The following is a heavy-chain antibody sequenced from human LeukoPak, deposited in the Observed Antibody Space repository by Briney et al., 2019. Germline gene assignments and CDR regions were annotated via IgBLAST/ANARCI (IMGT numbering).Heavy chain of an antibody. CDR1: GGSISSYY. J-gene: IGHJ4*02. CDR2: ISDIGSI. D-gene: IGHD2/OR15-2a*01. Sequence: SETLSLTCTSSGGSISSYYWSWIRQPPGKGLEWIAYISDIGSINYNPSLKSRVTISLDTSKNQFSLKLSSVTAADTAVYYCAGHHPRNTVDFWGQGTLVTVSS. CDR3: AGHHPRNTVDF. V-gene: IGHV4-59*08.